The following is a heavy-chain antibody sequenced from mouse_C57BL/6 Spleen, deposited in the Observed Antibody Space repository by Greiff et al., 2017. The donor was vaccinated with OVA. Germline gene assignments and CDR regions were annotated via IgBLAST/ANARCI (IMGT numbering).Heavy chain of an antibody. V-gene: IGHV1-15*01. D-gene: IGHD2-3*01. CDR2: IDPETGGT. J-gene: IGHJ2*01. CDR3: TRIYEYFDY. CDR1: GYTFTDYE. Sequence: QVQLQQSGAELVRPGASVTLSCKASGYTFTDYEMHWVKQTPVHGLEWIGAIDPETGGTAYNQKFKGKATLTADKSSSPAYMELRSLTSEDSAVDYCTRIYEYFDYWGQGTTLTVSS.